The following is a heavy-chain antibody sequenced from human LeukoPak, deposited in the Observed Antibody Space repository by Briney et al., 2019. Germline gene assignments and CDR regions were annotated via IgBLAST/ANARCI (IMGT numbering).Heavy chain of an antibody. D-gene: IGHD6-19*01. Sequence: ASVKVSCKASGYTFTSYAMHWVRQAPGQRLEWVGWINAGNGNTKYSQKFQGRVTITRDTSASTAYMELSSLRSEDTAVYYCAKDQVWLATYYFDYWGQGTLVTVSS. CDR2: INAGNGNT. J-gene: IGHJ4*02. V-gene: IGHV1-3*01. CDR3: AKDQVWLATYYFDY. CDR1: GYTFTSYA.